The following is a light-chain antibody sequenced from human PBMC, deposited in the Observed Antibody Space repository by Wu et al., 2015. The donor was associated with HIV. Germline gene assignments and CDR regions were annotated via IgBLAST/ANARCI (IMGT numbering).Light chain of an antibody. V-gene: IGKV3-11*01. Sequence: PRERKPTLSCRAGSDSLVTFLSLVPTRKPGHGSPDSSXFGASNRATGIPARFSGSGSGTDFTLTISSLEPEDFAVYYCQQRSNWPYSFGQGTKLEIK. CDR3: QQRSNWPYS. CDR2: GAS. CDR1: DSLVTF. J-gene: IGKJ2*03.